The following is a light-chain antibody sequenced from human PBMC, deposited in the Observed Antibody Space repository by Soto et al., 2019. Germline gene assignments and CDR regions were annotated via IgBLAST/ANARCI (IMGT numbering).Light chain of an antibody. CDR1: SSNIGNNY. V-gene: IGLV1-51*01. CDR2: DNN. CDR3: GTWDSSLSAVV. Sequence: QSVLTQPPSVSAAPGQTVTISCSGSSSNIGNNYVSWYQQVPGTAPKLLIYDNNNRPSGIPDRFSGSKSVTSATLGITGLQTGDEADYYCGTWDSSLSAVVFGGGTKLTVL. J-gene: IGLJ2*01.